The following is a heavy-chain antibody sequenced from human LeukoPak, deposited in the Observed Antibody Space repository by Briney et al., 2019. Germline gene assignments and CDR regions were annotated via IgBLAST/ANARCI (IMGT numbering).Heavy chain of an antibody. CDR2: IYPTDSDT. J-gene: IGHJ5*02. CDR3: ARLGPRFVVVTPWLDNWFDP. Sequence: GESLKISCKGSGYTFTNYWIGWVRQVPGKGLECMGIIYPTDSDTRYSPSSQGQVTISADKSISTAYLQWSSLKASDTAMYYCARLGPRFVVVTPWLDNWFDPWGQGTLVTVSS. CDR1: GYTFTNYW. V-gene: IGHV5-51*01. D-gene: IGHD2-21*02.